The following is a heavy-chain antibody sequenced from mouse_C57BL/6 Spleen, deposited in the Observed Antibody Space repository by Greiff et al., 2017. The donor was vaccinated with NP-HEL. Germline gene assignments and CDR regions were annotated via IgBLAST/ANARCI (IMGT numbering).Heavy chain of an antibody. J-gene: IGHJ2*01. CDR2: IDPSDSET. V-gene: IGHV1-52*01. Sequence: VQLQQPGAELVRPGSSVKLSCKASGYTFTSYWMHWVKQRPIQGLEWIGNIDPSDSETHYNQKFKDKATLTVDKSSSTAYMQLSSLTSEDSAVYYCARGSSGYVFDYWGQGTTLTVSS. CDR3: ARGSSGYVFDY. D-gene: IGHD3-2*02. CDR1: GYTFTSYW.